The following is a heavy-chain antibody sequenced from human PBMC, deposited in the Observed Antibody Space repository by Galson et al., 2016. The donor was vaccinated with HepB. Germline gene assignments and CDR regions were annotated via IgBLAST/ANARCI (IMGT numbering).Heavy chain of an antibody. J-gene: IGHJ4*02. D-gene: IGHD6-6*01. CDR1: GLTSGGYD. V-gene: IGHV3-23*01. CDR2: ISGSGVNT. CDR3: VKDRGTARTFDC. Sequence: SLRLSCAGSGLTSGGYDMGWVRQTPGKGPEWVSGISGSGVNTYYADSVKGRFVISRDNSKRTLYLQMNSLRAEDTAVYYCVKDRGTARTFDCWGQGTLVTVSS.